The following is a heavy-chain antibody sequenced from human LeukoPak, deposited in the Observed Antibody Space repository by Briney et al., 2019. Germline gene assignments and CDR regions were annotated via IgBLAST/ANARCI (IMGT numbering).Heavy chain of an antibody. Sequence: ASVKVSCKASGYTFTGYFMHWVRQAPGQGLEWMGWINPNSGGTNYAQKFQGRVTMTRDTSISTAYMELSRLRSDDTAVYYCASSTVYCSSTSCYFNWGQGTLVTVSS. CDR1: GYTFTGYF. D-gene: IGHD2-2*01. CDR3: ASSTVYCSSTSCYFN. J-gene: IGHJ4*02. V-gene: IGHV1-2*02. CDR2: INPNSGGT.